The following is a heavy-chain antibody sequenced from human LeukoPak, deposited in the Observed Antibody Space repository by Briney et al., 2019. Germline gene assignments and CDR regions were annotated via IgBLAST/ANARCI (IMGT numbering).Heavy chain of an antibody. CDR2: IKSDGSYT. D-gene: IGHD6-19*01. Sequence: GSLTLSCAASGFTFSSYWMHWVRQAPGKGLVWVAPIKSDGSYTGYAGSVKGRFTISRDNAKNTLYLQMNSLRAEDTAVYYCAKSSYPFPIAVVSFDYWGQGTLVTVSS. CDR3: AKSSYPFPIAVVSFDY. CDR1: GFTFSSYW. V-gene: IGHV3-74*01. J-gene: IGHJ4*02.